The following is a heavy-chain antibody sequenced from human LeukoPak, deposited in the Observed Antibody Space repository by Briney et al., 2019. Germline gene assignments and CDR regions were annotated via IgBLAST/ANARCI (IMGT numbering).Heavy chain of an antibody. D-gene: IGHD3-22*01. Sequence: GGSLRLSCAASGFTVSSNYMSWVRQAPGKGLEWVSVIYSGGSTYYADSVKGRFTISRDNSKNTLYLQMNSLRAEDTAVYYCAKDRGSITMIVVVTGFDYWGQGTLVTVSS. CDR2: IYSGGST. CDR3: AKDRGSITMIVVVTGFDY. J-gene: IGHJ4*02. CDR1: GFTVSSNY. V-gene: IGHV3-53*01.